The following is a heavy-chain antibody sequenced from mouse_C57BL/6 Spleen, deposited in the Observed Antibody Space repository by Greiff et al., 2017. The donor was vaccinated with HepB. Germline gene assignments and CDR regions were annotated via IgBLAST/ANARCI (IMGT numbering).Heavy chain of an antibody. D-gene: IGHD2-5*01. J-gene: IGHJ4*01. CDR1: GYTFTSYT. CDR2: INPSSGYT. Sequence: VQLQQSGAELARPGASVKMSCKASGYTFTSYTMHWVKQRPGQGLEWIGYINPSSGYTKYNQKFKDKATLTADKSSSTAYMQLSSLTSADTAVYYCARGSNSYAMDYWGQGTTVTVSS. CDR3: ARGSNSYAMDY. V-gene: IGHV1-4*01.